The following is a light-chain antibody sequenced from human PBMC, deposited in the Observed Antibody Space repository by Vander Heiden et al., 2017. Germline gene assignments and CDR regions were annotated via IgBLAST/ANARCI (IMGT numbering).Light chain of an antibody. J-gene: IGKJ2*01. CDR3: QQYNSYSMYT. CDR2: TAS. CDR1: QSISSL. Sequence: DIQMTQSPSTLSASVGDSVTITCRASQSISSLLSWHQPTPGKATKLLIYTASSLESGVTSRCSGSGSGTEFTLTISSLQPDDFATYYCQQYNSYSMYTFGQGTKLEIK. V-gene: IGKV1-5*03.